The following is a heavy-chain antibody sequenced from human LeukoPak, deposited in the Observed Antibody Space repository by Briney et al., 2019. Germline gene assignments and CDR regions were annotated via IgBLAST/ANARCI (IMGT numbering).Heavy chain of an antibody. D-gene: IGHD6-19*01. CDR1: GFTFSSYA. Sequence: GGSLKLSCAASGFTFSSYAMSWVRQAPGKGLEWVAVISYDGTKKYYADSVKGRLTISRDNSKNTLYLQMNSLRPEDTAVYYCAKDGRSYSSGWPPFEYWGQGTLVTVSS. CDR2: ISYDGTKK. J-gene: IGHJ4*02. V-gene: IGHV3-30*18. CDR3: AKDGRSYSSGWPPFEY.